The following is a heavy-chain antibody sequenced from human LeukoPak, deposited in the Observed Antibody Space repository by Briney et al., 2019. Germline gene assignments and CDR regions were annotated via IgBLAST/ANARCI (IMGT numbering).Heavy chain of an antibody. Sequence: GGSLRLSCAASGFTFSSYGMSWVRQAPGKGLEWVSAISGSGGSTYYADSVKGRFTISRDNSKNTLYLQMNSLRAEDTAVYYCAKFGSSGYREGAFDIWGQGTMVTVSS. CDR1: GFTFSSYG. V-gene: IGHV3-23*01. CDR2: ISGSGGST. CDR3: AKFGSSGYREGAFDI. J-gene: IGHJ3*02. D-gene: IGHD3-22*01.